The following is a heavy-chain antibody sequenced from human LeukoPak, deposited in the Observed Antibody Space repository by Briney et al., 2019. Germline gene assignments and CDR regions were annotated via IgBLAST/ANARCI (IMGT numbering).Heavy chain of an antibody. Sequence: GGSLRLSCAASGFTFSSYGMHWVRQAPGKGLEWVSAISGSGGSTYYADSVKGRFTISRDNSKNTLYLQMNSLRAEDTAVYYCAKEGLYYYDSSGSYFDYWGQGTLVTVSS. CDR2: ISGSGGST. V-gene: IGHV3-23*01. J-gene: IGHJ4*02. CDR3: AKEGLYYYDSSGSYFDY. CDR1: GFTFSSYG. D-gene: IGHD3-22*01.